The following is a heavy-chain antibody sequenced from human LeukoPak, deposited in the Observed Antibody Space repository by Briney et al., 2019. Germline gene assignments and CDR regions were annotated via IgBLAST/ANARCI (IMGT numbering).Heavy chain of an antibody. CDR3: ARASSWYFGWFDP. Sequence: SETLSLTCAVYGGSFSGYYWSWIRQPPGKGLEWIGEINHSGSTNYNPSLKSRVTISVDTSKNQFSLKLGSVTAADTAVYYCARASSWYFGWFDPWGQGTLVTVSS. D-gene: IGHD6-13*01. J-gene: IGHJ5*02. V-gene: IGHV4-34*01. CDR1: GGSFSGYY. CDR2: INHSGST.